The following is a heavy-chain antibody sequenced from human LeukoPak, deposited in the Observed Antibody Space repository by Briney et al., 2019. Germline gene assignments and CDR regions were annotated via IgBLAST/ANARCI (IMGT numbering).Heavy chain of an antibody. D-gene: IGHD3-3*01. J-gene: IGHJ6*02. CDR2: IYYSGSP. V-gene: IGHV4-31*03. CDR1: GGSISSGGYY. CDR3: ARTRYDFWSGTDMDV. Sequence: SQTLSLTCTVSGGSISSGGYYWSWIRQHPGKGLEWIGYIYYSGSPYYNPSLKSRVTISVDTSKNQFSLKLSSVTAADTAVYYCARTRYDFWSGTDMDVWGQGTTVTVSS.